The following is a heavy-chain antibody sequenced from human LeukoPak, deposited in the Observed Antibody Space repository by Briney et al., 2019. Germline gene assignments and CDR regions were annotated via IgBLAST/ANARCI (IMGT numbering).Heavy chain of an antibody. J-gene: IGHJ6*02. CDR3: ARERISDYYDSSGYYPRIDYYYDMDV. CDR2: IYTSGST. Sequence: SETLSLTCTVSGCSISSYYWSWIRQPAGKGLEWIGRIYTSGSTNYNPSLKNRVTMSVYTPKNKFSLKLSSVSAADKAVYYCARERISDYYDSSGYYPRIDYYYDMDVWGQGTTVTVSS. V-gene: IGHV4-4*07. D-gene: IGHD3-22*01. CDR1: GCSISSYY.